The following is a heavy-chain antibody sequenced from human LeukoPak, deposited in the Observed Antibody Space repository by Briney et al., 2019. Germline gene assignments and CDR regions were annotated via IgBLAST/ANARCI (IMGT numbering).Heavy chain of an antibody. CDR1: GGSISSSSYY. CDR3: AREDIVVVPAARDAFDI. J-gene: IGHJ3*02. V-gene: IGHV4-39*01. CDR2: IYYSGST. Sequence: SETLSLTCTVSGGSISSSSYYWGWIRQPPGKGLEWIGSIYYSGSTYYNPSLKSRVTISVDTSKNQFSLKLSSVTAADTAVYYCAREDIVVVPAARDAFDIWGQGTMVTVSS. D-gene: IGHD2-2*01.